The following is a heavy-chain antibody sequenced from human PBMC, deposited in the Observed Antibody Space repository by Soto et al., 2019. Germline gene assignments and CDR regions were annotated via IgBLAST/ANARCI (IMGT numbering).Heavy chain of an antibody. CDR2: IYYSGST. CDR1: GGSISSSSYY. V-gene: IGHV4-39*01. Sequence: SETLSLTCTVSGGSISSSSYYWGWIRQPPGKGLEWIGSIYYSGSTYYNPSLKSRVTISVDTSKNQFSLKLSSVTAADTAVYYCARLEWWFDPWGQGTLVTVSS. D-gene: IGHD3-3*01. CDR3: ARLEWWFDP. J-gene: IGHJ5*02.